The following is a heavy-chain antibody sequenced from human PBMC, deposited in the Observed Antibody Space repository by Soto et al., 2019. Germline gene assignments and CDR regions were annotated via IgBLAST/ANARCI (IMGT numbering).Heavy chain of an antibody. D-gene: IGHD1-7*01. CDR2: IKTKSDGATT. CDR1: GFTFSNAW. V-gene: IGHV3-15*01. CDR3: TALTGTTMALDY. Sequence: GGSLRISCAASGFTFSNAWMNWVRQAPGKGLEWVGRIKTKSDGATTDYAAPVKGRFTISRDDSRNTLYLQMNSLKAEDTAVYYCTALTGTTMALDYWGQGTLVTVSS. J-gene: IGHJ4*01.